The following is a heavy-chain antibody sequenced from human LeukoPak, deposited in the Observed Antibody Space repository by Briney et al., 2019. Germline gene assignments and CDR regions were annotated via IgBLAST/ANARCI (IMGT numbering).Heavy chain of an antibody. V-gene: IGHV3-21*01. CDR1: GFTFSNYS. Sequence: SGGSLRLSCAASGFTFSNYSMAWVRQAPGKGLEWVSFISSSSSYIYYADSVKGRFTISRDNAKNSLYLQMNSLRTEDTALYYCAHTVTPRYFQFWGQGTLVTVSS. CDR3: AHTVTPRYFQF. D-gene: IGHD4-17*01. CDR2: ISSSSSYI. J-gene: IGHJ1*01.